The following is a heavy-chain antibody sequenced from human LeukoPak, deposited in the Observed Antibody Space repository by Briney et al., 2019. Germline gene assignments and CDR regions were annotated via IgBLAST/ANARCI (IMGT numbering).Heavy chain of an antibody. CDR1: GFTFDDYA. D-gene: IGHD5-18*01. CDR2: ISWNSGSI. V-gene: IGHV3-9*01. CDR3: AKDGGYSYGYIDY. Sequence: GRSLRLSCAASGFTFDDYAMHWVRQAPGKGLEWVSGISWNSGSIGYADSVMGRFTISRDNAKNSLYLQTNSLRAEDTALYYCAKDGGYSYGYIDYWGQGTLVTVSS. J-gene: IGHJ4*02.